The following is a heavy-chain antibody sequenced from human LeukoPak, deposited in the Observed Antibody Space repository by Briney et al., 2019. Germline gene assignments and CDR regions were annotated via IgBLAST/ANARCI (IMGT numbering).Heavy chain of an antibody. Sequence: SETLSLTCAVYGGSFSGYYWSWIRQPPGKGLEWIGEINHSGSTNYNPSLKSRVTISVDTSKNQFSRKLTSVTAADTAVYYCARLPRVAAAGTNLFDYWGQGTLVTVSS. CDR2: INHSGST. J-gene: IGHJ4*02. D-gene: IGHD6-13*01. CDR1: GGSFSGYY. V-gene: IGHV4-34*01. CDR3: ARLPRVAAAGTNLFDY.